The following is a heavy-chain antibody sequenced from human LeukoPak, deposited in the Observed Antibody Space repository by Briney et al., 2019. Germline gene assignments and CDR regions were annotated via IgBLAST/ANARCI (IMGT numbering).Heavy chain of an antibody. D-gene: IGHD6-19*01. CDR3: ARDHRAIAVAGTGIYYYYGMDV. J-gene: IGHJ6*02. CDR1: GSTFSSYS. V-gene: IGHV3-48*01. CDR2: ISSSSSTI. Sequence: GGSLRLSCAASGSTFSSYSMNWVRQAPGKGLEWVSYISSSSSTIYYADSVKGRFTISRDNAKNSLYLQMNSLRAEDTAVYYCARDHRAIAVAGTGIYYYYGMDVWGQGTTVTVSS.